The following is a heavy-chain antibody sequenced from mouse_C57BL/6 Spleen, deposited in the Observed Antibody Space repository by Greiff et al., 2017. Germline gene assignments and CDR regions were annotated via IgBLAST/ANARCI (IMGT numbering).Heavy chain of an antibody. Sequence: EVQLQQSGPELVKPGASVKISCKASGYTFTDYYMNWVKQSHGKSLEWIGDINPNNGGTSYNQKFKGKATLTVDKSSSTAYMELRSLTSEDSAVYYCARWQGWFAYWGQGTLVTVSA. J-gene: IGHJ3*01. V-gene: IGHV1-26*01. CDR2: INPNNGGT. CDR1: GYTFTDYY. CDR3: ARWQGWFAY. D-gene: IGHD6-1*01.